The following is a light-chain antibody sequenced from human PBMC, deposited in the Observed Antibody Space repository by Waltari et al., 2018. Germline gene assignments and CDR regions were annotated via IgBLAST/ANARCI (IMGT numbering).Light chain of an antibody. CDR3: QLWDSSSDRSVV. CDR2: DDS. Sequence: SVSVAPGQTASITCEANNIGSKSVHWYQQKPGQAPVLVVYDDSDRPSGIPERFSGSNSGNTATLTISRVEAGDEADYYCQLWDSSSDRSVVFGGGTKLTVL. CDR1: NIGSKS. J-gene: IGLJ2*01. V-gene: IGLV3-21*02.